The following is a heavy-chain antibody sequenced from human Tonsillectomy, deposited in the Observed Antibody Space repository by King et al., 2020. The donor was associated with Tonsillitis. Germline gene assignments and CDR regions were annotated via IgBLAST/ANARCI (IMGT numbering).Heavy chain of an antibody. J-gene: IGHJ4*02. V-gene: IGHV3-9*01. Sequence: EVQLVESGGGLVQPGRSLRLSCAASGFTFDDYAMHWVRQAPGKGLEWVSGISWNSGCIGYADSVKGRFTISRDNAKNSLYLQMNSLRAEDTALYYCAKDWAMVRGVITEYYFDYWGQGTLVTVSS. D-gene: IGHD3-10*01. CDR3: AKDWAMVRGVITEYYFDY. CDR2: ISWNSGCI. CDR1: GFTFDDYA.